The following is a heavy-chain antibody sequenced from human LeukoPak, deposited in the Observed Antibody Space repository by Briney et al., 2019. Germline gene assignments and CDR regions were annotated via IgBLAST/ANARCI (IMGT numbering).Heavy chain of an antibody. CDR1: GFTLINAW. CDR3: TTDGVGVEGATYEN. CDR2: IKAKAHGGTI. V-gene: IGHV3-15*01. Sequence: PGGSLRLSCAASGFTLINAWMAWVRQAPGKGLEWVGRIKAKAHGGTIEYAAPVKGRFTISRDDSKNTLYLQMNSLKTEDTAVYYCTTDGVGVEGATYENWGQGTLVSVSS. J-gene: IGHJ4*02. D-gene: IGHD1-26*01.